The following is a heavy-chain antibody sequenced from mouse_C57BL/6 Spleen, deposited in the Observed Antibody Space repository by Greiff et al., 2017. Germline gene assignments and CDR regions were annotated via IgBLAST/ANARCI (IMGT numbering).Heavy chain of an antibody. CDR1: GFSLTSYG. V-gene: IGHV2-2*01. D-gene: IGHD4-1*01. J-gene: IGHJ4*01. CDR3: ARNLRWDGYYYAMDD. CDR2: IWSGGST. Sequence: VKLMESGPGLVQPSQSLSITCTASGFSLTSYGVHWVRQSPGKGLEWLGVIWSGGSTDYNAAFISSLSISKDNSKSQVYFKMNSLQADDTAIDYCARNLRWDGYYYAMDDWGQGTSVTVSS.